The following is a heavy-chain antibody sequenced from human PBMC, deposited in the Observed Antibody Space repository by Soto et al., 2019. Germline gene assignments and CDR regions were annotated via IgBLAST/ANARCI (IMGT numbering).Heavy chain of an antibody. CDR2: IANNGDI. J-gene: IGHJ4*02. Sequence: PSETLSLTCTVSGDSVSSSYWSWIRQFPGRGLECIGYIANNGDINYNPSLKSRVTISIDTSKSQLSLKLSSVTAADTAVYYCARTARVFDYWGQGTLVTVSS. CDR1: GDSVSSSY. V-gene: IGHV4-59*02. CDR3: ARTARVFDY. D-gene: IGHD6-6*01.